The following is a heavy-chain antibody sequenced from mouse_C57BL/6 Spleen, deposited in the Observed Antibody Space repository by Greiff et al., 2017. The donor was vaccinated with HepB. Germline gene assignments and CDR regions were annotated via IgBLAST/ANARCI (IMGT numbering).Heavy chain of an antibody. Sequence: VHLVESGPGLVQPSQSLSITCTVSGFSLTSYGVHWVRQSPGKGLEWLGVIWSGGSTDYNAAFISRLSISKDNSKSQVFFKMNSLQADDTAIYYCARTFYGSDLYYFDYWGQGTTLTVSS. J-gene: IGHJ2*01. CDR3: ARTFYGSDLYYFDY. D-gene: IGHD1-1*01. V-gene: IGHV2-2*01. CDR2: IWSGGST. CDR1: GFSLTSYG.